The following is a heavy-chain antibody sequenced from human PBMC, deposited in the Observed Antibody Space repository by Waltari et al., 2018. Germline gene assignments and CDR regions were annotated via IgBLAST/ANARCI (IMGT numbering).Heavy chain of an antibody. CDR3: ARDRVTMVITPLDL. V-gene: IGHV1-69*01. D-gene: IGHD3-22*01. CDR2: IIPVFGTT. J-gene: IGHJ2*01. CDR1: GGTFSDNA. Sequence: VQLVQSGSEVKRPGSSVKVSCQTSGGTFSDNAIRWVRQAPGQGLEWMGGIIPVFGTTNYAQKFQGRVTLTADESTATAYMELSNLRYEDTAIYYCARDRVTMVITPLDLWGRGTLVIVSS.